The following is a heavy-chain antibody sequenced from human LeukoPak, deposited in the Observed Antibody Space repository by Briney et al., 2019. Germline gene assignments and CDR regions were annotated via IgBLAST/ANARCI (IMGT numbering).Heavy chain of an antibody. V-gene: IGHV3-11*06. CDR1: GFTFSDYY. Sequence: GESLKISCAASGFTFSDYYMSWIRQAPGKGLEWVSSISSSSSYIYYADSVKGRFTISRDNAKNSLYLQMNSLRAEDTAVYYCARDPLSGRYAFDIWGQGTMVTVSS. CDR3: ARDPLSGRYAFDI. J-gene: IGHJ3*02. CDR2: ISSSSSYI. D-gene: IGHD2-8*02.